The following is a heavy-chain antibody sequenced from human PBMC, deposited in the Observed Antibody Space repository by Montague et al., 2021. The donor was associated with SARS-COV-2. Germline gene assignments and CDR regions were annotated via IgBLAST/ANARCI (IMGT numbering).Heavy chain of an antibody. Sequence: SETLSLTCAVYGGSFSDYYWSWIRQPPGKGLEWIGEINHRGTSKYNPSLKSRVSISLDTSKNQFSLYLSSVTAADTAVYYCARGRQHFNMIVVVMTGGEYYFDXWCQGTLVTVSS. CDR3: ARGRQHFNMIVVVMTGGEYYFDX. V-gene: IGHV4-34*01. CDR2: INHRGTS. CDR1: GGSFSDYY. D-gene: IGHD3-22*01. J-gene: IGHJ4*02.